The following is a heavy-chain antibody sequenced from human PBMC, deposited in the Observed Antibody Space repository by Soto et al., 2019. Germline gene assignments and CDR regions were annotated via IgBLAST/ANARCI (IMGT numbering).Heavy chain of an antibody. Sequence: SAPTLVNTTQTLTLTCTFSGLSLSTSGLGVGWIRQPPGKALEWLALIYWDGDKHYSPVLKSRVTITKDTYKNQEILTITNMDPVDTATYYCVHREGGDTAMTFDYWGLGTLVTVSS. CDR2: IYWDGDK. V-gene: IGHV2-5*02. CDR1: GLSLSTSGLG. CDR3: VHREGGDTAMTFDY. D-gene: IGHD5-18*01. J-gene: IGHJ4*02.